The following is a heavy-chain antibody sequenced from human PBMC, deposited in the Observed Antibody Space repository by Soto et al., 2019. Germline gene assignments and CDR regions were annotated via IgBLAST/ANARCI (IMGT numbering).Heavy chain of an antibody. Sequence: PSETLSLTCTVSGGSISSYYWSWIRQPPGKGLEWIGYIYYSGSTNYNPSLKSRVTISVDTSKNQFSLKLSSVTAAETAVYYCGRARGYSYRSDYGVDVWGQGTTVTVSS. CDR2: IYYSGST. D-gene: IGHD5-18*01. V-gene: IGHV4-59*01. J-gene: IGHJ6*02. CDR3: GRARGYSYRSDYGVDV. CDR1: GGSISSYY.